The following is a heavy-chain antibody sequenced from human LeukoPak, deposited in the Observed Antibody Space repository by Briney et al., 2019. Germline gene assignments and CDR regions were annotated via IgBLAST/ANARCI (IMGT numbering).Heavy chain of an antibody. CDR3: ARESQGVDY. Sequence: GGSLRLSCAASGFTFSSHEMNWVRQAPGKGLEWVSHISSSGSTIYYADSVKGRFTISRDNAKNSLYLQMNSLRAEDTAVYYCARESQGVDYWGQGTLVTVSS. CDR1: GFTFSSHE. J-gene: IGHJ4*02. CDR2: ISSSGSTI. V-gene: IGHV3-48*03.